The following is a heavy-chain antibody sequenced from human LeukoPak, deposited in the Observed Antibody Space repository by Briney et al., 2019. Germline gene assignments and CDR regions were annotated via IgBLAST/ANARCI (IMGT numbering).Heavy chain of an antibody. CDR1: GFTLSSYA. CDR3: AKVAYSGGWSPFDY. J-gene: IGHJ4*02. D-gene: IGHD6-19*01. CDR2: ISASGGSS. V-gene: IGHV3-23*01. Sequence: GGSLRLSCAASGFTLSSYAMSWVRQAPGKGLEWVSSISASGGSSYYADSVKGRFTISRDNSKNTLYLQMNSLRAEDTAVYYCAKVAYSGGWSPFDYWGQGTLVTVSS.